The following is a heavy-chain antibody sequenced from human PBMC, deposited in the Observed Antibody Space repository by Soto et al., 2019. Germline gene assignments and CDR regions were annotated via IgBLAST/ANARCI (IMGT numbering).Heavy chain of an antibody. Sequence: SVKVSCKASGFTFTSSAVQWVRQARGQRLEWIGWIVVGSGNTNYAQKFQERVTITRDMSTSTAYMELRSLRSDDTAVYYCARDKSRTVVTLNYWGQGTLVTVSS. CDR3: ARDKSRTVVTLNY. CDR1: GFTFTSSA. V-gene: IGHV1-58*01. J-gene: IGHJ4*02. CDR2: IVVGSGNT. D-gene: IGHD2-15*01.